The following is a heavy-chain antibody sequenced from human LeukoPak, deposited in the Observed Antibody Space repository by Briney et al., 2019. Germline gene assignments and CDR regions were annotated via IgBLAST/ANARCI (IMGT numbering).Heavy chain of an antibody. CDR1: GFTISSYW. J-gene: IGHJ5*02. Sequence: GGSLRLSCAASGFTISSYWMNWVRQAPGKGLEWVANVEPDGSGKYYIDSVKGRFTVSRVNAKNSLYLQMTSLRAEDTATYYCLSWCVDNPWGQGTLVTVSS. CDR2: VEPDGSGK. D-gene: IGHD2-8*01. CDR3: LSWCVDNP. V-gene: IGHV3-7*01.